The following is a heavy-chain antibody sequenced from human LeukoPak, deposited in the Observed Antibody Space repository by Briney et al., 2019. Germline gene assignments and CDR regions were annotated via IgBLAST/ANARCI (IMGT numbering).Heavy chain of an antibody. D-gene: IGHD1-1*01. CDR2: IYSGWYT. J-gene: IGHJ3*01. CDR3: ARSRGTIYRADVFDL. V-gene: IGHV4-31*03. Sequence: PSQTLSLTCTVSGGSISSGMYYWAWVRHQQGKGREWIVYIYSGWYTHYNPSLPSRVTMSMDTSKNQFSLSVSPVTAADTAVYSCARSRGTIYRADVFDLWRQGTMLTVSS. CDR1: GGSISSGMYY.